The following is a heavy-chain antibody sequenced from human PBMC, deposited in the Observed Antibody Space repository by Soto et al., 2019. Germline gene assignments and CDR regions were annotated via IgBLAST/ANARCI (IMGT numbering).Heavy chain of an antibody. CDR2: ISFDGSNE. V-gene: IGHV3-30*18. D-gene: IGHD6-13*01. CDR1: GFTLRSYG. CDR3: TKDRDRGTSSWYGFDY. Sequence: QVQLEESGGGVVQPGTSLRLSCAASGFTLRSYGMHWVRQAPGKGLEWVAFISFDGSNEYYGDSVKGRFTISRDNSKNTVFLQMNSLRAEDTAVYYCTKDRDRGTSSWYGFDYCGQGTLVTVSS. J-gene: IGHJ4*02.